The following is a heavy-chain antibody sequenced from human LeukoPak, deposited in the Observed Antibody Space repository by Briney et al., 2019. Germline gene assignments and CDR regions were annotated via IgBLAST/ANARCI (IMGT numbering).Heavy chain of an antibody. D-gene: IGHD3-22*01. J-gene: IGHJ6*03. CDR1: GGSISSSSYY. CDR3: ARETRYSSGYYYYYYYYMDV. Sequence: SETLSLTCTVSGGSISSSSYYWGWIRQPPGKGLEWIGSIYYSGSTYYNPSLKSRVTISVDTSKNQFSLKLSSVTAADTAVYYCARETRYSSGYYYYYYYYMDVWGKGTTVTVSS. V-gene: IGHV4-39*07. CDR2: IYYSGST.